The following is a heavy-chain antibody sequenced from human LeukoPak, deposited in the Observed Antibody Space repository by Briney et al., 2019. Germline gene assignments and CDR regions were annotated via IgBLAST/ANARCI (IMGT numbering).Heavy chain of an antibody. Sequence: ASVKVSCKASGYTFTGYYMHWVRQAPGQGLEWMGWIYPNTGATKYARKFQGRVTMTRDTSISTAYMGLSGLRSDDTAVYYCGTLLSNGPFDYWGQGSLVTVSS. V-gene: IGHV1-2*02. CDR2: IYPNTGAT. CDR3: GTLLSNGPFDY. CDR1: GYTFTGYY. J-gene: IGHJ4*02.